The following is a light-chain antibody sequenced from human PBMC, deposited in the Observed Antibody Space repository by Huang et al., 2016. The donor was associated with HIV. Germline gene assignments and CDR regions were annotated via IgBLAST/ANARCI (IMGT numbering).Light chain of an antibody. CDR2: DAF. CDR1: ESVSTY. Sequence: EIVLTQSPATLSLSPGDRATLSCRASESVSTYLAWYQQRVGQAPRLLIDDAFNRASGIPARFNGTGSGTDFSLTISDLEPEDFAIYYCQQRNDWRHLTFGQGTRLEI. V-gene: IGKV3-11*01. CDR3: QQRNDWRHLT. J-gene: IGKJ5*01.